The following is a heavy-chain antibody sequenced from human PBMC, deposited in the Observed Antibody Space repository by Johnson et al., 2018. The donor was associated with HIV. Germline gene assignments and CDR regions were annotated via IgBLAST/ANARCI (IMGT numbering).Heavy chain of an antibody. CDR2: IYSGGST. D-gene: IGHD2-15*01. V-gene: IGHV3-53*01. CDR1: GFTVSSNY. J-gene: IGHJ3*02. Sequence: MLLVESGGGLIQPGGSLRLSCAASGFTVSSNYMSWVRQAPGKGLEWVSVIYSGGSTYYADSVKGRFTISRDNSKNTLYLQMNSLRGDDTAVYYCTRVSSTSWALDIWGQGTLVTVSS. CDR3: TRVSSTSWALDI.